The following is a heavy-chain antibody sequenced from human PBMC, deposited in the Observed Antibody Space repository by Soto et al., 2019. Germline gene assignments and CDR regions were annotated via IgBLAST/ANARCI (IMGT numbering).Heavy chain of an antibody. CDR1: GGSFSGYY. V-gene: IGHV4-34*01. Sequence: SETLSLTCAVYGGSFSGYYWSWIRQPPGKGLEWIGEINHSGSTNYNPSLKSRVTISVDTSKNQFSLKLGSVTAADTAVYYCARGPLGYCTNGVCYWDYYYMDVWGKGTTVTVSS. CDR3: ARGPLGYCTNGVCYWDYYYMDV. J-gene: IGHJ6*03. D-gene: IGHD2-8*01. CDR2: INHSGST.